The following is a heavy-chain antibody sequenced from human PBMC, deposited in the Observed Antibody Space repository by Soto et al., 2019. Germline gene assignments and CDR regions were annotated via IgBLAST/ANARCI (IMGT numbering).Heavy chain of an antibody. CDR3: ARDCSSNSCQGVELPYFDY. V-gene: IGHV4-34*01. D-gene: IGHD2-2*01. Sequence: QVQLQQWGAGLLKPSETLSLTCAVYGGSFSGYYWSWIRQPPGKGLEWIGEINHSGSTNYNPFLKGRVTIAVDTSKNQFSLKLSSVTAADTAVYYCARDCSSNSCQGVELPYFDYWGQGTLVTVSS. J-gene: IGHJ4*02. CDR2: INHSGST. CDR1: GGSFSGYY.